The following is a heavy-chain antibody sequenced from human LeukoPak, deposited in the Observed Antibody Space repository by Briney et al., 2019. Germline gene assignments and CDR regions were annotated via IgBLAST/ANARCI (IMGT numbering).Heavy chain of an antibody. D-gene: IGHD4-23*01. Sequence: GGSLRLSCAFSGLTVSSHYMICVRQAPGKGLEGVSVIDSGGRTDYADSGTGRFTISRDNSRNTLYLQKNRPRAEDTAVYYCAAGGTFDYWGQGTLVTVSS. CDR1: GLTVSSHY. CDR2: IDSGGRT. J-gene: IGHJ4*02. V-gene: IGHV3-53*01. CDR3: AAGGTFDY.